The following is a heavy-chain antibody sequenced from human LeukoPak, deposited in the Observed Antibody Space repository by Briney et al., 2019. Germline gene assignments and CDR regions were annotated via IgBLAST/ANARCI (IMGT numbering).Heavy chain of an antibody. D-gene: IGHD3-3*01. V-gene: IGHV3-21*01. Sequence: GGSLRLSCAASGFTFSSFSMNWVRQAPGKGLEWVSSITSSSFIYYADSLKGRFTISRDSAENPLYLQMNSLTAEDTAVYYCARGGLTITMFGVDFIRNFDRWGQGTLVTVSS. J-gene: IGHJ4*02. CDR1: GFTFSSFS. CDR2: ITSSSFI. CDR3: ARGGLTITMFGVDFIRNFDR.